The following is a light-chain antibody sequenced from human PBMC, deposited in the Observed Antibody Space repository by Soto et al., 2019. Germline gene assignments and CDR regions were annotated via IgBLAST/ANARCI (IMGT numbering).Light chain of an antibody. J-gene: IGKJ1*01. CDR3: QQRRYWPVT. V-gene: IGKV3-11*01. CDR1: QSVSSY. Sequence: EIVLTQSPATLSLSPGERATLSCRASQSVSSYFAWYQQKPGQAPRLLIYDASNRATGVPARFSGSGSGTDFTLPISTLEPEDFAVYYCQQRRYWPVTFGQGTKVEIK. CDR2: DAS.